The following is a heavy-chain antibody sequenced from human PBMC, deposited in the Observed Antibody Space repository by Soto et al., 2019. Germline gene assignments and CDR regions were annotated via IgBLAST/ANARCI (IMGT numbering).Heavy chain of an antibody. J-gene: IGHJ4*02. CDR3: TTDPHSTGTKY. CDR1: GFSFSDAW. Sequence: GESLKISCKGSGFSFSDAWMTWVRQAPGAGLEWVGRIKTKTDGGTTDYAAPVKGRFTISRDASKTTLYLQMNSLKTEDTAMYYCTTDPHSTGTKYWGQGTLVTVSS. V-gene: IGHV3-15*01. D-gene: IGHD1-1*01. CDR2: IKTKTDGGTT.